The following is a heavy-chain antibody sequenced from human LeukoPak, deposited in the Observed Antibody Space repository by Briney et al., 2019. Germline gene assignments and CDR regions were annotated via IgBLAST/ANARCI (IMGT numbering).Heavy chain of an antibody. V-gene: IGHV3-7*01. CDR3: ARDRAGKNYYYYGMDV. J-gene: IGHJ6*02. CDR2: IKQDGSEK. Sequence: GGSLRLSCAASGFTFSSYWVSWVRQAPGKGLEWVANIKQDGSEKYYVDSVKGRFTISRDNAKNSLYLQMNSLRAEDTAVYYCARDRAGKNYYYYGMDVWGQGTTDTVSS. D-gene: IGHD3-10*01. CDR1: GFTFSSYW.